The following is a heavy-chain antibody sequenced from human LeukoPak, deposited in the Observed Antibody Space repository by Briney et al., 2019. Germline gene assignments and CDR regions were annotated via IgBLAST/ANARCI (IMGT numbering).Heavy chain of an antibody. D-gene: IGHD2-2*01. CDR2: ISGSGGGT. V-gene: IGHV3-23*01. CDR3: AKGGCRTTTCLNWSAP. Sequence: PGGSLRLSCAASGFTFSSYGMTWVRQAPGKGLEWVSVISGSGGGTYYADSVQGRFTISRDNSKNTLYLQMNSLRAEDTAVYYCAKGGCRTTTCLNWSAPCSQGTLVTVSS. CDR1: GFTFSSYG. J-gene: IGHJ5*02.